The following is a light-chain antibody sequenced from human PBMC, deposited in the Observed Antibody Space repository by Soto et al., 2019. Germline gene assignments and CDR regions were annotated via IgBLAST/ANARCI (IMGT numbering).Light chain of an antibody. CDR3: QQSYGTPFT. Sequence: DIQMTQSPSSLSASVGDRVTITCQASQDISNYLNWYQQKPGKAPKLLIYDASNLETGVPSRFSGSGSGTDFTLTISSLRPEDFATYFCQQSYGTPFTVGPGTKVDLK. CDR1: QDISNY. V-gene: IGKV1-39*01. CDR2: DAS. J-gene: IGKJ3*01.